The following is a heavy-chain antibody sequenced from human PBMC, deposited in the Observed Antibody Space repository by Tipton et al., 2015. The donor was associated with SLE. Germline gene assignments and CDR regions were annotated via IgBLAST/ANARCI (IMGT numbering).Heavy chain of an antibody. CDR3: ARSSSGYYVDY. CDR1: DASISTYF. D-gene: IGHD3-22*01. V-gene: IGHV4-59*01. CDR2: IYYSGST. Sequence: TLSLTCTVSDASISTYFWSWIRQPPGKGLEWIGYIYYSGSTNYNPSLKSRVTMSVDTSKNQFSLRLTSVTAADTAVYYCARSSSGYYVDYWGQGTLVTVSS. J-gene: IGHJ4*02.